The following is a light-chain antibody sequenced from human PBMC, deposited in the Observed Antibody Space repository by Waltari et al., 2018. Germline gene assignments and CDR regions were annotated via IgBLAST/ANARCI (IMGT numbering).Light chain of an antibody. CDR2: EVT. V-gene: IGLV2-8*01. J-gene: IGLJ2*01. CDR3: SSYAGRNIVI. Sequence: QSALTQPPSASGSPGQSVTISCPGTDDDIGGYEYVPWYQQHPGKAPKVLIYEVTKLPSGVPDRFSGSKSGNTASLTVSGLQAEDEADYYCSSYAGRNIVIFGGGTKLTVL. CDR1: DDDIGGYEY.